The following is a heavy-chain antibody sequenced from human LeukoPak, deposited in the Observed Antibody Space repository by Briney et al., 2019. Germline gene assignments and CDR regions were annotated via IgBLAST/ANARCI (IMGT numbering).Heavy chain of an antibody. D-gene: IGHD3-3*01. CDR1: GGSISSYY. J-gene: IGHJ5*02. V-gene: IGHV4-59*01. CDR3: ARDFSGVAANWFDP. Sequence: PSETLSLTCSVSGGSISSYYWGWIRQPPGKGLEWIGYIYYSGSTNYNPSLKSRVTISVDTSKNQFSLRLTSVTAADTAVYYCARDFSGVAANWFDPWGQGTLVTVSS. CDR2: IYYSGST.